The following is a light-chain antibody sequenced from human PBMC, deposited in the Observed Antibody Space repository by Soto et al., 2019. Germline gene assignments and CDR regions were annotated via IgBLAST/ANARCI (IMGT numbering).Light chain of an antibody. Sequence: DIQMTQSPSSLSASVGDRVTITCRASQSISSYLNWYQQKPGKAPKLLIYAASSLQSGVPSRFSGSGSGTDFTLSISSLQPEDFATYYWQQSYRTPKTFGKGTKVEIK. J-gene: IGKJ1*01. CDR3: QQSYRTPKT. V-gene: IGKV1-39*01. CDR1: QSISSY. CDR2: AAS.